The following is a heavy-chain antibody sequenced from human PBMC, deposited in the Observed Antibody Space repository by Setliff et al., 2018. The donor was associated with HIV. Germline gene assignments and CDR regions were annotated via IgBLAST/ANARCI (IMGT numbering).Heavy chain of an antibody. CDR3: TTEDPWLRFGH. D-gene: IGHD5-12*01. CDR1: GFSFNNYY. CDR2: IKSKTDGGTT. Sequence: GGSLRLSCIASGFSFNNYYMTWVRQAPGKGLEWVGHIKSKTDGGTTDYAAPVKGRFTISRDDSKTTLYLQMNSLKTEDTAVYYCTTEDPWLRFGHWGQGTLVTVSS. V-gene: IGHV3-15*01. J-gene: IGHJ5*02.